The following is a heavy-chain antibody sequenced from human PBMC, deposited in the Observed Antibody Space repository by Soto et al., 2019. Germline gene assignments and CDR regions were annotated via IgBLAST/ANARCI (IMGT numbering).Heavy chain of an antibody. V-gene: IGHV3-21*01. CDR2: ISSSSSYI. CDR1: GFTFSSYS. CDR3: ARDPLPYYDFWSGYYQAYYFDY. J-gene: IGHJ4*02. D-gene: IGHD3-3*01. Sequence: EVQLVESGGGLVKPGGSLRLSCAASGFTFSSYSMNWVRQAPGKGLEWVSSISSSSSYIYYADSVKGRFTISRDNAKNSLYLQMNSLRAEDTAVYYCARDPLPYYDFWSGYYQAYYFDYWGQGTLFTVSS.